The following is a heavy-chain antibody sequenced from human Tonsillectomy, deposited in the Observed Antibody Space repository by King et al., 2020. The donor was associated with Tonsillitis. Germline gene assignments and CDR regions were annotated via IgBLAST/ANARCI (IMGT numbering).Heavy chain of an antibody. CDR1: GYTFTGYY. CDR3: AGAGAVAGQIEYFQH. D-gene: IGHD6-19*01. J-gene: IGHJ1*01. CDR2: INPNSGGT. V-gene: IGHV1-2*02. Sequence: VQLVESGAEVKKPGASVKVSCKASGYTFTGYYMHWVRQAPGQGLEWMGWINPNSGGTNYAQKFQGRVTMTRDTSISTAYMELSRLRADDTAVYYCAGAGAVAGQIEYFQHWGQGSLVTVSS.